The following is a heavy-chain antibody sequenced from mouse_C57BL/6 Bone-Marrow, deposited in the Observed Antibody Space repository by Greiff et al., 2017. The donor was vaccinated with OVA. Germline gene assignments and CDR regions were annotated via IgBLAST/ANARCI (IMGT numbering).Heavy chain of an antibody. J-gene: IGHJ2*01. D-gene: IGHD1-1*01. Sequence: VNVVESGAELARPGASVKLSCKASGYTFTSYGISWVKQRTGQGLEWIGEIYPRSGNTYYNEKFKGKATLTADKSSSTAYMELRSLTSEDSAVYFCARGGTVVDYWGQGTTLTVSS. CDR3: ARGGTVVDY. CDR1: GYTFTSYG. V-gene: IGHV1-81*01. CDR2: IYPRSGNT.